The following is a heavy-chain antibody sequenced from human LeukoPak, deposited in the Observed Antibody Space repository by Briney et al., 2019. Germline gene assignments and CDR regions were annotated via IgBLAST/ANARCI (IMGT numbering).Heavy chain of an antibody. J-gene: IGHJ4*02. CDR2: IIPILGIA. D-gene: IGHD2-15*01. Sequence: SVKVSCKASGGTFSSYAISWVRQAPGQGLEWMGRIIPILGIANYAQKFQGRVTITADKSTSTAYMELSSLRSEDTAVYYCARGMRYCSGGSCYSRTLDYWGQGTLVTVSS. CDR3: ARGMRYCSGGSCYSRTLDY. V-gene: IGHV1-69*04. CDR1: GGTFSSYA.